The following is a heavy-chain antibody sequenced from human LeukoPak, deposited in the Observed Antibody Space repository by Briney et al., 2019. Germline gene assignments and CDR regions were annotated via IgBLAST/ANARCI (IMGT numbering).Heavy chain of an antibody. Sequence: GGSLRLSCAASGFSVGSKYMSWVRQAPGKGLEWVSIIHSGVRTYYADSVKGRFAISRDNSQNTLYLQMNSLRVEDTAVYYCAKDHYWSIDYWGRGTLVTVSS. CDR1: GFSVGSKY. CDR3: AKDHYWSIDY. J-gene: IGHJ4*02. CDR2: IHSGVRT. D-gene: IGHD3-3*01. V-gene: IGHV3-53*01.